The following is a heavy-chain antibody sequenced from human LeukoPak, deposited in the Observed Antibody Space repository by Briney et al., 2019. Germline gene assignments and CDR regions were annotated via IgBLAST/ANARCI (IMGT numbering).Heavy chain of an antibody. V-gene: IGHV4-39*01. CDR1: GGSISSSSYY. Sequence: SETLSLTCTVSGGSISSSSYYWGWIRQPPGKGLEWIGSIYYSGSTYYNPPLKSRVTISVDTSKNQFSLKLSSVTAADTAVYYCARHEGDYYDSSGYYSVWGQGTLVTVSS. J-gene: IGHJ4*02. CDR2: IYYSGST. CDR3: ARHEGDYYDSSGYYSV. D-gene: IGHD3-22*01.